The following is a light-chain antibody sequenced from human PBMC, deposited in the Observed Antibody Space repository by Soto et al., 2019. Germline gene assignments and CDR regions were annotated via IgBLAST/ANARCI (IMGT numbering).Light chain of an antibody. V-gene: IGKV3-15*01. Sequence: VMTQSPTTLSVSPVETATLSFRASHSVGSNLSWYQQNPGQAPRLLIYGASTRATGVPARFSGSGSATQFTLTISNPQSEDFGFYYCQQYKQWPVAFGGGTKVDI. CDR1: HSVGSN. CDR2: GAS. J-gene: IGKJ4*01. CDR3: QQYKQWPVA.